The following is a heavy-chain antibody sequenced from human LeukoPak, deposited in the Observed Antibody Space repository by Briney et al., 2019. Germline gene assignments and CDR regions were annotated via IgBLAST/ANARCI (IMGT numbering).Heavy chain of an antibody. Sequence: SETLSLTCTVSGGSISSYYWTWIRQPPGKGLEWIGYIYYSGSTNYNPSLQSRVSISVDTSKNHFSLKLNSVTTADTAVYYCTRGAGWLIDYWGQGILVTVSS. CDR2: IYYSGST. D-gene: IGHD3-16*01. CDR1: GGSISSYY. V-gene: IGHV4-59*01. CDR3: TRGAGWLIDY. J-gene: IGHJ4*02.